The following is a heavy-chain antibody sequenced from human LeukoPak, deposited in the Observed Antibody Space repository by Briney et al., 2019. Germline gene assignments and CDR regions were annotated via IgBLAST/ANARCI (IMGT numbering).Heavy chain of an antibody. Sequence: PSETLSLTCTVSGGSISISSYYWRWIRQPPGKGLEWIESIYYSGSTYYNPSRKSRVTISVDTSKNQFSLKLSSVTAADTAVYYCARRGFTYYYDSSGYYYGYYFDYWGQGTLVTVSS. CDR1: GGSISISSYY. D-gene: IGHD3-22*01. V-gene: IGHV4-39*01. J-gene: IGHJ4*02. CDR2: IYYSGST. CDR3: ARRGFTYYYDSSGYYYGYYFDY.